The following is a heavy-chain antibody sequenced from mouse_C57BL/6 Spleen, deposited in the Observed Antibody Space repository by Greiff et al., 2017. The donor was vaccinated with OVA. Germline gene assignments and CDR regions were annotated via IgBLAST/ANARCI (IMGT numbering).Heavy chain of an antibody. CDR2: IDPSDSET. Sequence: VQLQQPGAELVRPGSSVKLSCKASGYTFTSYWMHWVKQRPIQGLEWIGNIDPSDSETHYNQKFKDKATLTVDKSSSTAYMQLSSLTSEDSAVYYCARITTVVATTDWFAYWGQGTLVTVSA. CDR1: GYTFTSYW. V-gene: IGHV1-52*01. J-gene: IGHJ3*01. D-gene: IGHD1-1*01. CDR3: ARITTVVATTDWFAY.